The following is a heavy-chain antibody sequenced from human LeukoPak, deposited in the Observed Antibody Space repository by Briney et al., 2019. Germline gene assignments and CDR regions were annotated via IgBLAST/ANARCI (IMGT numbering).Heavy chain of an antibody. Sequence: GGSLRLSCAASGFTFSNYGMNWVRQAPGKGLEWVSGITGRGENTYYADSVKGRFTISRDNSKNTLYLQMNSLRAEDAAIYYCARDRRLASFDYGGQGTLVTVSS. CDR3: ARDRRLASFDY. V-gene: IGHV3-23*01. D-gene: IGHD6-25*01. CDR2: ITGRGENT. J-gene: IGHJ4*02. CDR1: GFTFSNYG.